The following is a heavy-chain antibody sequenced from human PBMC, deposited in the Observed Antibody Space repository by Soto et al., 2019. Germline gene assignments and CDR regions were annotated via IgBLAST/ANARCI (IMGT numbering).Heavy chain of an antibody. J-gene: IGHJ6*02. CDR1: GGTFSSYA. Sequence: QVQLVQSGAEVKKPGSSVKVSCKASGGTFSSYAISWVRQAPGQGLEWMGGSIPIFGTANYAQKFQGRVTITADESTSTAYMELSSLRSEDTAVYYCARDDQQLVPPYYYGMDVWGQGTTVTVSS. V-gene: IGHV1-69*01. CDR2: SIPIFGTA. CDR3: ARDDQQLVPPYYYGMDV. D-gene: IGHD6-13*01.